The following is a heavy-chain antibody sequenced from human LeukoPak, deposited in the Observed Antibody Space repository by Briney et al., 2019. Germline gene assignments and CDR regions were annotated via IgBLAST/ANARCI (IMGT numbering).Heavy chain of an antibody. J-gene: IGHJ4*02. CDR2: IYSGGST. D-gene: IGHD2-2*01. CDR3: ARGCSSTSCYGFDY. CDR1: GFTVSSKY. V-gene: IGHV3-53*01. Sequence: GGSLRLSCATSGFTVSSKYMSWVRQAPGKGLEGVSVIYSGGSTYYADSVKGRFTISRDNSKNTLYLQMNSLRAEDTAVYYCARGCSSTSCYGFDYWGQGTLVTVSS.